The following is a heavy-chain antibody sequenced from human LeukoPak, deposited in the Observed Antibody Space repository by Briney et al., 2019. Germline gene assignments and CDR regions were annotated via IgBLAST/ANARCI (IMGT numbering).Heavy chain of an antibody. Sequence: ASAKVSCKASGYKFTGYYMHWVRQAPGQGLEWMGWINPNSGGTNYAQKFQGRVTMTWDTSISTAYMELSRLTSDDTAIYYCARPAYCGRDCCYYFDSWGQGTLVTVSS. CDR2: INPNSGGT. J-gene: IGHJ4*02. V-gene: IGHV1-2*02. CDR3: ARPAYCGRDCCYYFDS. CDR1: GYKFTGYY. D-gene: IGHD2-21*02.